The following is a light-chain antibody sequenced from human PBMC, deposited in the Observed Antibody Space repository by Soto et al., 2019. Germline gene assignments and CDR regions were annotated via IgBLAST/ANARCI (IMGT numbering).Light chain of an antibody. CDR3: NQYGSSHPIT. CDR2: GTS. V-gene: IGKV3-20*01. CDR1: QSLSRNHLGWY. J-gene: IGKJ5*01. Sequence: EIVLTQSPGTLSLSPGERATLSCRASQSLSRNHLGWYLAWYQQNPGQTPRLLIYGTSSRATGIPERFSGSGAGPDFTLTISRLEPEDFAVYYCNQYGSSHPITFGQGTRLEIK.